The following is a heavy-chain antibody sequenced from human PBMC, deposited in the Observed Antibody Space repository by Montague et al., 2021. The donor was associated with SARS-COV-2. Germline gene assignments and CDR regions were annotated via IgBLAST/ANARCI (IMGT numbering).Heavy chain of an antibody. J-gene: IGHJ3*02. D-gene: IGHD2-21*02. CDR3: ARALWVVVVTVPAFDI. Sequence: SETLSLTCTVSGGSISSYYWSWIRQPPGKGLEWIGYTYYSGSTNYNPSLKSRVTISVDTSKNQFSLKLSSVTAADTAVYYCARALWVVVVTVPAFDIWGQGTMVTVSS. CDR1: GGSISSYY. CDR2: TYYSGST. V-gene: IGHV4-59*01.